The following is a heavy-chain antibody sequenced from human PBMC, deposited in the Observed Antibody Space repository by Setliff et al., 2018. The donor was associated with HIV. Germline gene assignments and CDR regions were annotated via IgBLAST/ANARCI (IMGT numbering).Heavy chain of an antibody. D-gene: IGHD2-8*01. Sequence: PSETLSLTCSVSGGSISNYYWSWIRQPPGEGLEWIGSIYYSGRTYYNPSLKSRVTMSVDTSTNQFSLDLTSVTAADTAVYFCAGEIAPAARLPNVGGPPPPGYYHYMDVWGKGTTVTVSS. J-gene: IGHJ6*03. CDR3: AGEIAPAARLPNVGGPPPPGYYHYMDV. CDR2: IYYSGRT. CDR1: GGSISNYY. V-gene: IGHV4-59*12.